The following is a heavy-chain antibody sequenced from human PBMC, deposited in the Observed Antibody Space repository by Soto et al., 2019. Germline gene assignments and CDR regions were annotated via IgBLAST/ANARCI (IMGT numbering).Heavy chain of an antibody. Sequence: IACAASGVRVNIWAVAGFLKRPGKGLEWVAVISDDGKKEYYADSVKGRFTASRDNSKNTVYMQMNSLRHEDTAMYYCAKVQTGAGTTGTLHLPDYWGQGTLVTVSS. CDR1: GVRVNIWA. CDR2: ISDDGKKE. CDR3: AKVQTGAGTTGTLHLPDY. J-gene: IGHJ4*02. V-gene: IGHV3-30*18. D-gene: IGHD1-1*01.